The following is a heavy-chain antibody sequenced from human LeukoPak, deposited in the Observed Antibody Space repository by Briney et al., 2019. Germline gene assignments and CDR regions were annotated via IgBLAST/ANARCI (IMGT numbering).Heavy chain of an antibody. J-gene: IGHJ4*02. Sequence: GGSLRLSCGASGFTFSNYGTHWVRQAPGRGLEWVALISYNGGRREFADSVRGRFTIDRDNSKNTVYLQMNSLRPDDTAIYFCARQEARNYYYEGLDYWGQGNLVTVSS. D-gene: IGHD3-22*01. V-gene: IGHV3-30*03. CDR3: ARQEARNYYYEGLDY. CDR2: ISYNGGRR. CDR1: GFTFSNYG.